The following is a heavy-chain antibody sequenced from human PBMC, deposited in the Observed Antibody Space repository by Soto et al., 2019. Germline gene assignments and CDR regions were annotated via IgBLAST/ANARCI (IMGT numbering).Heavy chain of an antibody. Sequence: QVQLVETGGVVVQPGRSLRLSCAASGFTFSTYGMHWVRQAPGKGLAWVAVIWYDGSNEYYADSVKGRFTISRYNSKNTLYLQMNSLRAEDTAVYYCARDYTSTSYGFDSWGQGTLVTVSS. CDR3: ARDYTSTSYGFDS. D-gene: IGHD2-2*01. CDR2: IWYDGSNE. CDR1: GFTFSTYG. J-gene: IGHJ4*02. V-gene: IGHV3-33*01.